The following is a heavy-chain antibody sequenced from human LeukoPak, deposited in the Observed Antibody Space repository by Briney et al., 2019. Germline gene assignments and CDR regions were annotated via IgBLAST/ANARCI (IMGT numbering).Heavy chain of an antibody. CDR2: IYYSGST. V-gene: IGHV4-59*04. J-gene: IGHJ4*02. CDR3: ARYDG. Sequence: PSETLSLTCTVSGGSISGYYWSWIRQPPGKGLEWIAYIYYSGSTYYNPSLKSRVTMSVDTSKNQFSLKLSSVTAADTAVYYCARYDGWGQGTLVTVSS. D-gene: IGHD2-15*01. CDR1: GGSISGYY.